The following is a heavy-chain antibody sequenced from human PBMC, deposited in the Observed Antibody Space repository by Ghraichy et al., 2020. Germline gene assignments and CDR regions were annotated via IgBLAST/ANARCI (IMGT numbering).Heavy chain of an antibody. Sequence: GESLNISCTASGFTFGNYAMNWVRLAPGKGLEWLSSISDSGGRAYYADSAKGRFTISRDNSKHALYLQMNSLRAEDTARYYCAKVKATPCLFDFWGQGTLVTVYS. J-gene: IGHJ4*02. D-gene: IGHD5/OR15-5a*01. CDR1: GFTFGNYA. V-gene: IGHV3-23*01. CDR2: ISDSGGRA. CDR3: AKVKATPCLFDF.